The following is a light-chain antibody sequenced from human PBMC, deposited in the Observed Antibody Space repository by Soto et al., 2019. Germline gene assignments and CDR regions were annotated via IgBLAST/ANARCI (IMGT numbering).Light chain of an antibody. CDR3: SSYTSSSHVV. Sequence: QSVLTQPASVSGSPGQSITISCTGTSSDVGGYGYVSWYQHHPGKAPKLIIYEVNNRPSGVSHRFSGSKSGNTASLTISGLQAEDEADYYCSSYTSSSHVVFGGGTKVTVL. CDR2: EVN. J-gene: IGLJ2*01. CDR1: SSDVGGYGY. V-gene: IGLV2-14*01.